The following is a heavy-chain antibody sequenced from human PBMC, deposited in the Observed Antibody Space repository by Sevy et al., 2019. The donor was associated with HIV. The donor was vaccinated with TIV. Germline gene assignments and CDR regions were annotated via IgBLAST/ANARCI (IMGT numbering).Heavy chain of an antibody. Sequence: GVSLRLSCAASGFTFSNYFMTWVRQAPGKGLEWVSSISSGSSYIFYADSLKGRFTISRDNAKNSLYLHMNSLRAEDTAVYYCARGDYYGSLYYFDYWGPGTLVTVSS. CDR2: ISSGSSYI. J-gene: IGHJ4*02. CDR3: ARGDYYGSLYYFDY. CDR1: GFTFSNYF. D-gene: IGHD3-10*01. V-gene: IGHV3-21*01.